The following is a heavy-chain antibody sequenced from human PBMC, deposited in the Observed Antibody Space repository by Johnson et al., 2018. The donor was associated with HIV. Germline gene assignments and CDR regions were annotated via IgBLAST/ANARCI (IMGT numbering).Heavy chain of an antibody. CDR2: ISWNSVSI. Sequence: VESGGGLVQPGGSLRLSCAASGFTFSSYAMSWVRQAPGKGLEWVSSISWNSVSIGYADSVKGRFTISRDNAKNSLYLQMNSLRAEDTAVYYCARGIYDSSDGAFDIWGQGTMVTVSS. V-gene: IGHV3-48*04. CDR3: ARGIYDSSDGAFDI. J-gene: IGHJ3*02. CDR1: GFTFSSYA. D-gene: IGHD3-22*01.